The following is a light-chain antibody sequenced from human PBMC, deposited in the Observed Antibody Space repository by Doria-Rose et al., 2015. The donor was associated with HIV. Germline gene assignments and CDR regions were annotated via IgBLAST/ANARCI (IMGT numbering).Light chain of an antibody. CDR1: QSVSSN. CDR3: QQRSNWPPIFT. CDR2: DAS. J-gene: IGKJ3*01. Sequence: PGERATLSCRACQSVSSNLAWYQQKPGQAPRLLIYDASNRATGIPARSSGSGSGTDFTLTISSLEPEDFAVYFCQQRSNWPPIFTFGPGTKVDI. V-gene: IGKV3-11*01.